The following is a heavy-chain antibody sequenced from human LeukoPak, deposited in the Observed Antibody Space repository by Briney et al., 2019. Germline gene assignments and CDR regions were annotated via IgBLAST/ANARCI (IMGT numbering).Heavy chain of an antibody. J-gene: IGHJ5*02. CDR3: ATDRTGDGYNSWFDP. Sequence: ASVKVSCKVSGYTLTELSMHWVRQAPGKGLEWMGGFDPEDGETIYAQKFQGRVAMTEDTSTDTAYMELSGLRSEDTAVYYCATDRTGDGYNSWFDPWGQGTLVTVSS. CDR2: FDPEDGET. D-gene: IGHD5-24*01. V-gene: IGHV1-24*01. CDR1: GYTLTELS.